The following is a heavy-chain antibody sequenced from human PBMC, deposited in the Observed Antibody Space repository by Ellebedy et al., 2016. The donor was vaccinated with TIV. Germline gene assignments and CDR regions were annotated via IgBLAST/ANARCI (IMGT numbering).Heavy chain of an antibody. Sequence: AASVKVSCKASGYTFTGYYMHWARQAPGQGLEWMGWINPNSGATNYAQKLQGRVTMTRDTSISTAYMELSRLRSDDTAVYYCARDTPLVKYQLLWDYWGQGTLVTVS. CDR1: GYTFTGYY. J-gene: IGHJ4*02. D-gene: IGHD2-2*01. CDR2: INPNSGAT. CDR3: ARDTPLVKYQLLWDY. V-gene: IGHV1-2*02.